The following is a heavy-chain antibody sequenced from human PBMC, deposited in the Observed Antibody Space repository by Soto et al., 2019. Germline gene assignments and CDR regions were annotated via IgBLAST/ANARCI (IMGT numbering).Heavy chain of an antibody. CDR2: IPQDGVDG. CDR3: ARDHLILPAHDFFYGSDV. CDR1: GFTFSMYS. J-gene: IGHJ6*02. Sequence: GGSLRLSCEVSGFTFSMYSMSWVRQSPGKGLEWVAKIPQDGVDGHYADSVKGRFIISRDNGKNSLHLQLNNLRAEDTAVYYCARDHLILPAHDFFYGSDVWGRGATVTVSS. V-gene: IGHV3-7*03. D-gene: IGHD2-21*02.